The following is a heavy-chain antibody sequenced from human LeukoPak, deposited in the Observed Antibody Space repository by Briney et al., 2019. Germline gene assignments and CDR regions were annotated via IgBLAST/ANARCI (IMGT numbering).Heavy chain of an antibody. J-gene: IGHJ6*02. V-gene: IGHV4-31*03. CDR3: ARLGGPHYYYYGMDV. CDR2: IYYSGST. CDR1: GGSISGGGYY. Sequence: SQTLSPTCTVSGGSISGGGYYCSWIHQHPGKGLEWVGYIYYSGSTYYNPSLKSRVTISVDTSKNQFSLKLSSVTAADTAVYYCARLGGPHYYYYGMDVWGQGTPVTVSS.